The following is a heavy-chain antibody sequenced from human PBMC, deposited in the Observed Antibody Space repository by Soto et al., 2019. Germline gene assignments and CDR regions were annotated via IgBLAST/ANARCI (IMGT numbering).Heavy chain of an antibody. CDR2: IWYDGSNK. J-gene: IGHJ4*02. CDR1: GFTFSSYG. Sequence: GSLRLSCAASGFTFSSYGMHWVRQAPGKGLEWVAVIWYDGSNKYYADSVKGRFTISRDNSKNTLYLQMNSLRAEDTAVYYCARGFYYDSSGYFDYWGQGTLVTVSS. V-gene: IGHV3-33*01. D-gene: IGHD3-22*01. CDR3: ARGFYYDSSGYFDY.